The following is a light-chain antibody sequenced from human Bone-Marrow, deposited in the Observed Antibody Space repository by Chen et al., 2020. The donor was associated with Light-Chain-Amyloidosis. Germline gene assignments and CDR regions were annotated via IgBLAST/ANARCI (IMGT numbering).Light chain of an antibody. CDR3: QEFKSHDMCN. CDR1: QNIDTY. J-gene: IGKJ2*04. V-gene: IGKV1-5*03. Sequence: DIQMTQSPSTLSASVGDRVTITCRASQNIDTYLAWYQHKPGKAPKLLIYQASSLESGVPLRFSGSGSGTEFTLTISSLQPDDFATYFCQEFKSHDMCNFGQGTKLEI. CDR2: QAS.